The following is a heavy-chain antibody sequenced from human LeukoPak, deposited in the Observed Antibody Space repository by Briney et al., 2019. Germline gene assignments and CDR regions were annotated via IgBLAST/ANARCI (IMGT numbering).Heavy chain of an antibody. D-gene: IGHD3-10*01. J-gene: IGHJ3*02. CDR1: GFPFSSYA. CDR3: AKDVPYGSGSYYSGWSDAFYI. V-gene: IGHV3-23*01. CDR2: ISGSGGST. Sequence: GGSLRLSCAASGFPFSSYAMRWVRQAPGKGLEWVSAISGSGGSTYYADSVKGRFTISRDNSKNTLYLQLNSLRAEDTAVYYCAKDVPYGSGSYYSGWSDAFYIWGQGTMVSVA.